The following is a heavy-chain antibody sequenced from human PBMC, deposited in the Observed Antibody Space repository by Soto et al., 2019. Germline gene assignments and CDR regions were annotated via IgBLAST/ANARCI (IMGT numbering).Heavy chain of an antibody. D-gene: IGHD3-3*01. CDR3: AKVGGRGYYYYYGMEV. CDR1: VCTFSSYA. J-gene: IGHJ6*01. CDR2: ISGSGGST. Sequence: VGSLRLSCAASVCTFSSYAMSCVRHSPGKGLEWVSAISGSGGSTYYADSVKGRFTISRDNSKNTLYLQMNSLRAEDTAVYYCAKVGGRGYYYYYGMEVWGQGTTSIVS. V-gene: IGHV3-23*01.